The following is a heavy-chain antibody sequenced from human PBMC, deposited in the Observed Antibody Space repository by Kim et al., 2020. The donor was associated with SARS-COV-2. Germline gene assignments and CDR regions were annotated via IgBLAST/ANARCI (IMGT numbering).Heavy chain of an antibody. CDR3: AREYSGYSYGYDYYYYYGMDV. D-gene: IGHD5-18*01. J-gene: IGHJ6*02. Sequence: GGSLRLSCAASGFTFSSYAMHWVRQAPGKGLEWVAVISYDGSNKYYADSVKGRFTISRDNSKNTLYLQMNSLRAEDTAVYYCAREYSGYSYGYDYYYYYGMDVWGQGTTVTVSS. CDR1: GFTFSSYA. CDR2: ISYDGSNK. V-gene: IGHV3-30*04.